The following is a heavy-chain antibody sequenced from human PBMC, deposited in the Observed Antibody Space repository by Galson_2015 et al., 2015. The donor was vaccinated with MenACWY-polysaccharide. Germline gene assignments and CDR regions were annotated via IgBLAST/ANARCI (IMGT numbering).Heavy chain of an antibody. D-gene: IGHD2-2*01. CDR3: AREYCSRTTCFGMDV. CDR2: Q. Sequence: QYYAASVPGRFTISRDSSQNSFYLQMSSLRADDTAVYYCAREYCSRTTCFGMDVWGQGTTVTVFS. J-gene: IGHJ6*02. V-gene: IGHV3-30*15.